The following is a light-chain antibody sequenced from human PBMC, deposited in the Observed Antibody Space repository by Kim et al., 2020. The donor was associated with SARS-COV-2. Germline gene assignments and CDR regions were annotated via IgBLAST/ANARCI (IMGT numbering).Light chain of an antibody. CDR3: QQRSNWGT. CDR2: DAS. J-gene: IGKJ4*01. Sequence: SLSLGDRATLTCRASQSVNSDLAWSEQEPGQGPRLLIYDASNRATGIPARFSGSGSGTDFTLTISSLAPEDFAIYYCQQRSNWGTFGGGTKVDIK. CDR1: QSVNSD. V-gene: IGKV3-11*01.